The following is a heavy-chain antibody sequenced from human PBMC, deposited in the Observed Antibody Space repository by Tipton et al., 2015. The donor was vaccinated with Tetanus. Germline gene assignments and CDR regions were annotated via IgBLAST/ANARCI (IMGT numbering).Heavy chain of an antibody. D-gene: IGHD6-13*01. J-gene: IGHJ4*02. CDR2: IYYSGST. V-gene: IGHV4-59*01. CDR1: GGSISSYY. Sequence: LRLSCTVSGGSISSYYWSWIRQPPGKGLEWIGYIYYSGSTNYNPSLKSRVTISVDTSKNQFSLKLSSVTAADTAVYYCARLGVYPDYWGQGTLVTVSS. CDR3: ARLGVYPDY.